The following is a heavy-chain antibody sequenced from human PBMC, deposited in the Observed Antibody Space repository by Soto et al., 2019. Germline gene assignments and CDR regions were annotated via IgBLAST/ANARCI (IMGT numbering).Heavy chain of an antibody. J-gene: IGHJ4*02. CDR2: ITGDSRYI. D-gene: IGHD2-2*01. V-gene: IGHV3-21*01. Sequence: GGSLRLSCVASGFTFSAYTMNWVRQAPGKGLEWVSSITGDSRYIYYGDSVNGRFTTSRDSTQKSLYLQLNSLRVEDTALYYCARDEGHCSSTSCAYDWWGQGTQVPVSS. CDR3: ARDEGHCSSTSCAYDW. CDR1: GFTFSAYT.